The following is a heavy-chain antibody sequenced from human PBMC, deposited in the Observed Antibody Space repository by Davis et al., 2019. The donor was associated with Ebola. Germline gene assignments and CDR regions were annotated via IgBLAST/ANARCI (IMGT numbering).Heavy chain of an antibody. CDR3: ATLGARREAWGYYYYYGMDV. D-gene: IGHD5-12*01. CDR1: GFSLSTSGVG. Sequence: SGPTLVKPTQTLTLTCTFSGFSLSTSGVGVGWIRQPPGKALEWLALIYWDDDKRYSPSLKSRLTITKDTSKNQVVLTMTNMDPVDTATYYCATLGARREAWGYYYYYGMDVWGKGTTVTVSS. V-gene: IGHV2-5*02. J-gene: IGHJ6*04. CDR2: IYWDDDK.